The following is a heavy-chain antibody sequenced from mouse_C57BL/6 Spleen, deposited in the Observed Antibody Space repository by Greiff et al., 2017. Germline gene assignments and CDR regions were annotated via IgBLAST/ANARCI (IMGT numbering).Heavy chain of an antibody. CDR3: ARGGNYVNYAMDY. D-gene: IGHD2-1*01. V-gene: IGHV1-47*01. J-gene: IGHJ4*01. Sequence: VKLMESGAELVKPGASVKMSCKASGYTFTTYPIEWMKQNHGKSLEWIGNFHPYNDDTKYNEKFKGKATLTVEKSSSTVYLELSRLTSDDSAVYYCARGGNYVNYAMDYWGQGTSVTVSS. CDR1: GYTFTTYP. CDR2: FHPYNDDT.